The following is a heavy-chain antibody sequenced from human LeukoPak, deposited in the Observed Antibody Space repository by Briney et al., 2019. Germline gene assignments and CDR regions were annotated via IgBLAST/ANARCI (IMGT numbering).Heavy chain of an antibody. CDR1: GYTFTSYY. Sequence: VASVKVSCKASGYTFTSYYMHWVRRAPGQGLEWMGIINPSGGSTSYAQKFQGRVTMTRDTSTSTVYMELSSLRSEDTAVYYCVLRSPSDFDYWGQGTLVTVSS. CDR2: INPSGGST. J-gene: IGHJ4*02. V-gene: IGHV1-46*01. D-gene: IGHD5/OR15-5a*01. CDR3: VLRSPSDFDY.